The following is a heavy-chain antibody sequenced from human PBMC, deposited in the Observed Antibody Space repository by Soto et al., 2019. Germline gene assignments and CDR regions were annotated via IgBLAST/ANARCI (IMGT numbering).Heavy chain of an antibody. CDR3: AKDQISGSGPMGGWFDP. CDR1: GFTFSSYG. J-gene: IGHJ5*02. V-gene: IGHV3-30*18. CDR2: ISYDGSNK. Sequence: GGSLRLSCAASGFTFSSYGMHWVRQAPGKGLEWVAVISYDGSNKYYADSVKGRFTISRDNSKNTLYLQMNSLRAEDTAVYYCAKDQISGSGPMGGWFDPWGQGTLVTVSS. D-gene: IGHD3-10*01.